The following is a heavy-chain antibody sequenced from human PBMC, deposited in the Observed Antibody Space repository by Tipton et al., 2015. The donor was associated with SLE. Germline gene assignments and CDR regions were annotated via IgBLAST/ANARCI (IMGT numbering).Heavy chain of an antibody. J-gene: IGHJ2*01. CDR1: GGSISSHY. CDR3: ARDVGLIGSGHGYFDL. CDR2: IYYSGST. V-gene: IGHV4-59*11. D-gene: IGHD2-15*01. Sequence: TLSLTCTVSGGSISSHYWSWIRQPPGKGLEWIGYIYYSGSTNYNPSLKSRVTISVDTSKNQFSLKLSPVTAADTAVYYCARDVGLIGSGHGYFDLWGRGTLVTVSS.